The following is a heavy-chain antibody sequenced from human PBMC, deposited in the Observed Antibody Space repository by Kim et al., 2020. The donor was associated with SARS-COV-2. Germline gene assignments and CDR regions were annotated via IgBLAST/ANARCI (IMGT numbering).Heavy chain of an antibody. Sequence: DSVKGRFTISRDNSKNTLYLQMNSLRAEDTAVYYCAKIAAFDGSGSWFDYWGQGTLVTVSS. V-gene: IGHV3-23*01. J-gene: IGHJ4*02. D-gene: IGHD3-10*01. CDR3: AKIAAFDGSGSWFDY.